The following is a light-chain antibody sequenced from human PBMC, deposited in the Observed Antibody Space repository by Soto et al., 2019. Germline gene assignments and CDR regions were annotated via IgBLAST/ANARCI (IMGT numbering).Light chain of an antibody. Sequence: DIQMTQSPSTLSASVGDRVTITCRASQSISSWLAWYQQKPGKAPKLLIYTASSLESGVPSRFSGSGSGTEFTLTISSLQPDDFATYYCQQYNRYRTFGQGTKVEIK. J-gene: IGKJ1*01. V-gene: IGKV1-5*03. CDR1: QSISSW. CDR2: TAS. CDR3: QQYNRYRT.